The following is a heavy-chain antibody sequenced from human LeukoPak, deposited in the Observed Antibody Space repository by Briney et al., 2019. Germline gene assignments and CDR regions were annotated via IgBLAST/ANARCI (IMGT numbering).Heavy chain of an antibody. CDR3: ARGGASSRYFDF. Sequence: PSETLSLTCTVSGGSISSYYWSWIRQPPGKGLQWIAFISYSGSPDYNPSLKSRVTISIDTSKNHFSQKLTSVTSADTAVYYCARGGASSRYFDFWGQGTLVTVSS. D-gene: IGHD6-13*01. V-gene: IGHV4-59*01. CDR2: ISYSGSP. J-gene: IGHJ4*02. CDR1: GGSISSYY.